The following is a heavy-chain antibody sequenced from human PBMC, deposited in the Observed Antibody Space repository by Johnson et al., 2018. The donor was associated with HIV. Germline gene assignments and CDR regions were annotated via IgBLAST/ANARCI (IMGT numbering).Heavy chain of an antibody. CDR3: VKDWPRWVLTADAFDV. CDR2: IYSGGST. V-gene: IGHV3-NL1*01. Sequence: QVQLVESGGGLVQPGGSLRLSCAASGFTFDDYAMHWVRQAPGKGLEWVSVIYSGGSTYYADSVKGRFTISRDNAKDSLYLQMNSLRAEDTAMCYCVKDWPRWVLTADAFDVWGPGTMVTVSS. J-gene: IGHJ3*01. D-gene: IGHD2-21*02. CDR1: GFTFDDYA.